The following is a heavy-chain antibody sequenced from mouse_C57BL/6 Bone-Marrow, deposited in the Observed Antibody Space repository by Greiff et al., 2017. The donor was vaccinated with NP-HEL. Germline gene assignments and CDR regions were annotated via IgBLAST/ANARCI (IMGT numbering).Heavy chain of an antibody. J-gene: IGHJ3*01. CDR3: TTDYYGSSYPAY. CDR1: GFNIKDYY. D-gene: IGHD1-1*01. V-gene: IGHV14-1*01. Sequence: VQLQQSGAELVRPGASVKLSCTASGFNIKDYYMHWVKQRPEQGLEWIGRIDPEAGDTEYAPKFQGKATMTADTSSNTAYLQLSSLTSEDTAVYYCTTDYYGSSYPAYWGQGTLVTVSA. CDR2: IDPEAGDT.